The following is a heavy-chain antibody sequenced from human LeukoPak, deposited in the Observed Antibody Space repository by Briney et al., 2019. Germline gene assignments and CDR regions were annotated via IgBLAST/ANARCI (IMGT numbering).Heavy chain of an antibody. J-gene: IGHJ1*01. V-gene: IGHV1-8*03. CDR1: GYTFTSYD. CDR3: ARGPYYYDSSGYYYAEYFQH. D-gene: IGHD3-22*01. Sequence: GASVKVSCKASGYTFTSYDINWVRQATGQGLEWMGWMNPNSGNTGYAQKFQGRVTITRSTSISTAYMELSSPRSEDTAVYYCARGPYYYDSSGYYYAEYFQHWGQGTLVTVSS. CDR2: MNPNSGNT.